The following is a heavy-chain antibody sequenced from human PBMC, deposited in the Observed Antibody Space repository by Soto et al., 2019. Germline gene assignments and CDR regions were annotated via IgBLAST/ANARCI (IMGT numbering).Heavy chain of an antibody. CDR3: ARELETLATTLDF. J-gene: IGHJ4*02. CDR2: INPRSAAT. D-gene: IGHD3-3*02. Sequence: ASVKVSCKASGYTFTDFYIYWVRQAPGQRPEWLGWINPRSAATNYAQNFQGRVTMTRDTSIDTAYMELSSLRSDDTAVYYCARELETLATTLDFWGQGTLVTVSS. V-gene: IGHV1-2*02. CDR1: GYTFTDFY.